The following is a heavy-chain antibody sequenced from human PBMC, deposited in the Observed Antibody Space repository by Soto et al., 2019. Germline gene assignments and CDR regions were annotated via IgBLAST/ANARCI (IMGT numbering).Heavy chain of an antibody. V-gene: IGHV4-31*03. D-gene: IGHD2-2*01. CDR2: IYYGGST. Sequence: QVQLQESGPGLVKPSQTLSLTCTVSGGSISSGGYYWSWIRQHPGKGLEWIGYIYYGGSTYYNPSLKRRVTISVDTSKNQFSLKLSSVTAADTAVYYCAREVYCSSTSCYLSWFDPWGQGTLVTVSS. CDR1: GGSISSGGYY. J-gene: IGHJ5*02. CDR3: AREVYCSSTSCYLSWFDP.